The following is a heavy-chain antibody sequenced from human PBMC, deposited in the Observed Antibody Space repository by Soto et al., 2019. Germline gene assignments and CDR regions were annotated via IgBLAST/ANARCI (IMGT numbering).Heavy chain of an antibody. V-gene: IGHV4-39*01. CDR3: ARHEVVAATNAFDY. D-gene: IGHD2-15*01. Sequence: SETLSLTCTVPGGSISSSSYYWGWIRQPPGKGLEWIGSIYYSGSTYYNPSLKSRVTISVDTSKNQFSLKLSSVTAADTAVYYCARHEVVAATNAFDYWGQGTLVTVSS. J-gene: IGHJ4*02. CDR1: GGSISSSSYY. CDR2: IYYSGST.